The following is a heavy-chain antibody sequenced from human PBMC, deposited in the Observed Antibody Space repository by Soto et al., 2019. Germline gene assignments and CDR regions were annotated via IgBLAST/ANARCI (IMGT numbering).Heavy chain of an antibody. V-gene: IGHV3-23*01. J-gene: IGHJ4*02. D-gene: IGHD2-21*01. CDR3: TKEPKKSISHDY. CDR1: GFTFSEYA. CDR2: ISSSGGTT. Sequence: EVQLLESGGGLVQPGGSLRLSCADSGFTFSEYAMSWVRQAPGKGLEWVSSISSSGGTTSYTDSVKGRFTSSRDNSKNTPFLQLNGLRAEDTAIYYCTKEPKKSISHDYWGLGTRVTVSP.